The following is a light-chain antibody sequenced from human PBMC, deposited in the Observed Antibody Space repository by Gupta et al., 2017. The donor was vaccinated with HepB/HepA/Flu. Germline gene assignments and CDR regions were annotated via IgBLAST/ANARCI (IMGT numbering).Light chain of an antibody. J-gene: IGKJ5*01. CDR2: DAS. CDR3: QQRINWPPIT. V-gene: IGKV3-11*01. CDR1: QSISTY. Sequence: EIVLTQSPATLSLSPGERATLSCRASQSISTYLAWYQQKPGQPPRLLIYDASNRATGIPARFSGSGSGTDFTLTISSLEPEDSAFYYCQQRINWPPITFGQGTRLEIK.